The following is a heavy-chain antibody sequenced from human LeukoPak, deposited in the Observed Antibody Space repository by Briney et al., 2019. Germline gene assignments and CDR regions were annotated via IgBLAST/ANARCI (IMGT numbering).Heavy chain of an antibody. V-gene: IGHV3-23*01. CDR2: ISPGGGPT. CDR1: GFPFSSHG. J-gene: IGHJ4*02. CDR3: AEDVAGTFDY. Sequence: GGSLRLSCAGSGFPFSSHGMNWVRQAAGKGLEWVSGISPGGGPTYYADSVKGRFTISRDNSKNTLYLQMNSLRAEDTAVYYCAEDVAGTFDYWGQGTLVTVSS. D-gene: IGHD2-15*01.